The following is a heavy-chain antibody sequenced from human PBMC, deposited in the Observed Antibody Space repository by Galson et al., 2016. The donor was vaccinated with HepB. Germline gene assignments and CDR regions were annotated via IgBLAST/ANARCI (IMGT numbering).Heavy chain of an antibody. V-gene: IGHV3-74*01. Sequence: SLTLSCAASGFPFSKYWMHWGRQAPGKGLVWVSRINADGSSTTYADSVKGRFTISRDNAKNTLYLQMNSLRAEDTALYYCTRVHREGIAAAGLQIWGQGTLVIVSS. CDR3: TRVHREGIAAAGLQI. D-gene: IGHD6-13*01. CDR2: INADGSST. J-gene: IGHJ4*02. CDR1: GFPFSKYW.